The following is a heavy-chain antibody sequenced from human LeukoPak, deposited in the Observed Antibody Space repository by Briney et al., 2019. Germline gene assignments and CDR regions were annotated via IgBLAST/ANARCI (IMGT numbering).Heavy chain of an antibody. Sequence: GGSLRLSCTASGFTFGDYAMSWVRQAPGKGLEWVANIKQDGSEKYYVDSVKGRFTISRDNGKNSLYLQMNSLRAEDTAVYYCARDPDYWGQGTLVTVSS. CDR2: IKQDGSEK. V-gene: IGHV3-7*01. CDR1: GFTFGDYA. J-gene: IGHJ4*02. CDR3: ARDPDY.